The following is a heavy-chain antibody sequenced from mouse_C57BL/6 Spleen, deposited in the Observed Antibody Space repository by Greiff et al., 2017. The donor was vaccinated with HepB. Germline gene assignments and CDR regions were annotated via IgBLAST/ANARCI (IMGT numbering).Heavy chain of an antibody. J-gene: IGHJ1*03. CDR1: GYSFTGYY. CDR3: ARRGGSSYEGYFDV. D-gene: IGHD1-1*01. CDR2: INPSTGGT. V-gene: IGHV1-42*01. Sequence: EVQLQQSGPELVKPGASVKISCKASGYSFTGYYMNRVKQSPEKSLEWIGEINPSTGGTTYNQKFKAKATLTVDKSSSTAYMQLKSLTSEDSAVYYCARRGGSSYEGYFDVWGTGTTVTVSS.